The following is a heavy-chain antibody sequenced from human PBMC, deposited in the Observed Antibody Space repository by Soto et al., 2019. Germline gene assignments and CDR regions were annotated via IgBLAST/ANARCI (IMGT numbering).Heavy chain of an antibody. CDR2: ISVSGGST. J-gene: IGHJ6*03. CDR1: GFTFSSYA. V-gene: IGHV3-23*01. CDR3: SKRIPDRYWSRTSRYWADDMEV. D-gene: IGHD2-2*01. Sequence: QPGGSLRLSCAASGFTFSSYAMSWVRQAPGKGLEWGSAISVSGGSTYYADSVKGRFTISRDNSKNTLCLQMNSLRAEDTAVYYFSKRIPDRYWSRTSRYWADDMEVWGRGTTVTVSS.